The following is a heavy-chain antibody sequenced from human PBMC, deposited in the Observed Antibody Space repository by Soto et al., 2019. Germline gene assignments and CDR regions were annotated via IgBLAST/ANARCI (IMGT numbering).Heavy chain of an antibody. CDR3: AAPRDEYGSGVSWFTYGMDI. V-gene: IGHV3-23*01. CDR2: LDGAGGST. D-gene: IGHD3-10*01. Sequence: GGSLRLSCLASGFTFSDYAMTWVRHVPGTGLEWVASLDGAGGSTYYADSVRGPFTISRDNSQNTLFLQMKRLTVDDTAIYYCAAPRDEYGSGVSWFTYGMDIWGQGTTVTVSS. CDR1: GFTFSDYA. J-gene: IGHJ6*02.